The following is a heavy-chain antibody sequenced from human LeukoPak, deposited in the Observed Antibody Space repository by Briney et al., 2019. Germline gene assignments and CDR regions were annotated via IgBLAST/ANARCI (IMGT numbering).Heavy chain of an antibody. D-gene: IGHD3-3*01. Sequence: SETLSLTCTVSGGSISSSSYYWGWIRQPPGKWLEWIGSIYYSGSTYYNPSLKSRVTISVDTSKNQFSLKLSSVTAADTAVYYCATTGSWSGYWVDYWGQGTLVTVSS. V-gene: IGHV4-39*01. CDR3: ATTGSWSGYWVDY. J-gene: IGHJ4*02. CDR1: GGSISSSSYY. CDR2: IYYSGST.